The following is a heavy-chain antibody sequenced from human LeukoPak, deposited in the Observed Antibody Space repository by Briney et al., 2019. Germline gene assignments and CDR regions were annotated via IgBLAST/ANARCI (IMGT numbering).Heavy chain of an antibody. CDR1: GGSISSYY. Sequence: SETLSFACTVSGGSISSYYWSWIRQPPGKGLEWMGYIYYSGSTNYNPSLKSRVTISVDTSKNQLSLQLSTVTAAETAVYYCVRLRGSFDDYWGQGTLVTVSS. D-gene: IGHD3-10*01. CDR3: VRLRGSFDDY. V-gene: IGHV4-59*08. J-gene: IGHJ4*02. CDR2: IYYSGST.